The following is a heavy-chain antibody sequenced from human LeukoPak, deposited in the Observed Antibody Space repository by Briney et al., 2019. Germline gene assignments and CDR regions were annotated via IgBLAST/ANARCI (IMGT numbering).Heavy chain of an antibody. J-gene: IGHJ3*02. D-gene: IGHD3-10*01. V-gene: IGHV3-23*01. CDR3: VKEHVDRAFTRSFEI. CDR2: ISPDKT. Sequence: GGSLRLSCAASGFSFSTNPMSWVRQAPGKRLEWVSAISPDKTYYADSVKGRLTISRDNYKNTVDLHMSSPRAEDTAIYYCVKEHVDRAFTRSFEIWGQGTVVTVSS. CDR1: GFSFSTNP.